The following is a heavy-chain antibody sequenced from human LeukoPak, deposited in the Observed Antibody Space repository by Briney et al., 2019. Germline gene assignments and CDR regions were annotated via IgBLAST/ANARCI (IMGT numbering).Heavy chain of an antibody. CDR1: GFTFDDYA. V-gene: IGHV3-43*02. D-gene: IGHD2-15*01. J-gene: IGHJ4*02. Sequence: PGGSLRLSCAASGFTFDDYAMHWVRHAPGKGLEWVSLISGDGGSTYYADSVKGRFTISRDNSKNSLYLQMNSLRTEDTAVYYCAKDQSGYCTGGSCSAFDYWGQGTLVTVSS. CDR3: AKDQSGYCTGGSCSAFDY. CDR2: ISGDGGST.